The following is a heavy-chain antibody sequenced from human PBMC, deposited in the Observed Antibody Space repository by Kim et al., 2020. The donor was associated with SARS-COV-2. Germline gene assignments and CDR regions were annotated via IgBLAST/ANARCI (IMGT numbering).Heavy chain of an antibody. CDR3: VRGVPVHYHGLDV. CDR1: GFTFGDYA. CDR2: IRSKAYVGKP. Sequence: GGSLRLSCEGSGFTFGDYAITWVRQSPGKGLQWVGFIRSKAYVGKPYYAASVKGRFSISRDDSKIIPNLQINSLQVGDTAVYFCVRGVPVHYHGLDVWGQGTTVSVSS. D-gene: IGHD6-6*01. V-gene: IGHV3-49*04. J-gene: IGHJ6*02.